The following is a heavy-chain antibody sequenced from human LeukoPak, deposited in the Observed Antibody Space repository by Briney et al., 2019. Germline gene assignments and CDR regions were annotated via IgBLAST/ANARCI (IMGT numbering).Heavy chain of an antibody. CDR3: ARVSCSSTSCYYYYYYGMDV. Sequence: GGSLRLSCAASGFTFSSYSMSWVRQAPGKGLEWVANIKQDGSEKYYVGSVKGRFTISRDNAKNSLYLQMNSLRAEDTAVYYCARVSCSSTSCYYYYYYGMDVWGQGTTVTVSS. D-gene: IGHD2-2*01. CDR1: GFTFSSYS. J-gene: IGHJ6*02. CDR2: IKQDGSEK. V-gene: IGHV3-7*01.